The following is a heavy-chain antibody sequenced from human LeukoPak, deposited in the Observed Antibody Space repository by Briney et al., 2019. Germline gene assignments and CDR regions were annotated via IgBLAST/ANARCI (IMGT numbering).Heavy chain of an antibody. V-gene: IGHV4-38-2*01. CDR1: GYSISSGYY. CDR2: IYHSGST. D-gene: IGHD3-3*01. Sequence: SETLSLTCAVSGYSISSGYYWGWIRQPPGKGLEWIGSIYHSGSTYYNPSLKSRVTISVDTSKNQFSLKLSSVTAADTAVYYCARQSDYDEVLYWFDPWGQRTLVTVSS. J-gene: IGHJ5*02. CDR3: ARQSDYDEVLYWFDP.